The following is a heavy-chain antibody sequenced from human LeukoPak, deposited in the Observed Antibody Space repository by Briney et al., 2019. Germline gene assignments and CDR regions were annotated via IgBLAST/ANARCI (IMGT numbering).Heavy chain of an antibody. V-gene: IGHV3-9*01. J-gene: IGHJ6*02. CDR2: ISWNSGSI. CDR3: AKDCDYGDYYGMDV. Sequence: GGSLRLSCAASGFTFDDYAMHWVRQAPGKGLEWVSGISWNSGSIGYADSVKGRFTISRDNAKNSLYLQMNSLRAEDTALYYRAKDCDYGDYYGMDVWGQGTTVTVSS. CDR1: GFTFDDYA. D-gene: IGHD4-17*01.